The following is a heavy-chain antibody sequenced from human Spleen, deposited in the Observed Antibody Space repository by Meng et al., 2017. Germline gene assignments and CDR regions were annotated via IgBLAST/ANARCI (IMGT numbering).Heavy chain of an antibody. J-gene: IGHJ6*02. CDR2: NSASGGST. Sequence: GESLKISCAASGFTFSSYAMSWVRQAPGKGLEWVSTNSASGGSTYYADSVKGRFTISRDNSKNTLYLQMNSLRAEDTAVYYCAKEGGDFDWLGPNYYGMDVWDQGTAVTVSS. CDR3: AKEGGDFDWLGPNYYGMDV. CDR1: GFTFSSYA. D-gene: IGHD3-9*01. V-gene: IGHV3-23*01.